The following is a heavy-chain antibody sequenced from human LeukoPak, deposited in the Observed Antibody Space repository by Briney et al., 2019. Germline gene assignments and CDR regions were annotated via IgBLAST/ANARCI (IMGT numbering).Heavy chain of an antibody. Sequence: PGGSLRLSCAASGFTFSTYGIHWVRQAPGKGLEWVTFIRYDGSLKYYADSVKGRFTISRDNSKNTAYLQMNSLRAEDTAVYYCAKDWSESSGYSHIDYWGQGTLVTVSS. D-gene: IGHD3-22*01. CDR3: AKDWSESSGYSHIDY. J-gene: IGHJ4*02. V-gene: IGHV3-30*02. CDR1: GFTFSTYG. CDR2: IRYDGSLK.